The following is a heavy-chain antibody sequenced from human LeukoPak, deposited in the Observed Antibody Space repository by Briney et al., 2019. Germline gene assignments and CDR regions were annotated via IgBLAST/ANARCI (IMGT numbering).Heavy chain of an antibody. CDR1: GFTVSSNY. CDR2: IYSGGST. Sequence: GGSLRLSCAASGFTVSSNYMSWVRQAPGKGLGWASVIYSGGSTYYADSVKGRFTISRDNSKNTLYLQMNSLRAEDTAVYCCARDRSSSSFYFDYWGQGTLVTVSS. V-gene: IGHV3-66*01. J-gene: IGHJ4*02. D-gene: IGHD6-6*01. CDR3: ARDRSSSSFYFDY.